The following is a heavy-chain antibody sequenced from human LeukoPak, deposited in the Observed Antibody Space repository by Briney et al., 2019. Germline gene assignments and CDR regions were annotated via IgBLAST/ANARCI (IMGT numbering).Heavy chain of an antibody. Sequence: PGGSLRLSCAASGFTFDDYGMSWVRQAPGKGLEWVSGINWNGGSTGYADSVKGRFTISRDNAKNSLYLQMNSLRAEDTALYYCARDGYNQRHYYYYMDVWGKGTTVTVSS. CDR2: INWNGGST. J-gene: IGHJ6*03. V-gene: IGHV3-20*04. D-gene: IGHD5-24*01. CDR1: GFTFDDYG. CDR3: ARDGYNQRHYYYYMDV.